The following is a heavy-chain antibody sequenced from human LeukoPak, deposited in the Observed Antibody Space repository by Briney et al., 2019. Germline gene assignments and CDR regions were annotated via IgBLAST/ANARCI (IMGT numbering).Heavy chain of an antibody. V-gene: IGHV4-39*02. Sequence: SETLSLTCTVSGGSISSSSFYWGWIRQPPGKGLEWIGSIYYNGRTYYNPSLKGRVTISADTSKNQFSLNLSSVTAADTAVYYCARDRGSSVVAFWFDPWGPGTLVTVSS. J-gene: IGHJ5*02. CDR1: GGSISSSSFY. CDR3: ARDRGSSVVAFWFDP. D-gene: IGHD6-6*01. CDR2: IYYNGRT.